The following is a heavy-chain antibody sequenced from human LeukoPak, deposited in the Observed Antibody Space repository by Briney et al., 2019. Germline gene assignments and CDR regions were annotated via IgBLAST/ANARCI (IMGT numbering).Heavy chain of an antibody. D-gene: IGHD3-10*01. CDR3: ARDLRGDAFDI. V-gene: IGHV3-30-3*01. Sequence: PGRSLRLSCAASGFTFSSYAMHWVRQAPGKGLEWVAVISYDGSNKYYADSVKGRFTISRDNPKNTLYLQMNSLRAEDTAVYYCARDLRGDAFDIWGQGTMVTVSS. CDR2: ISYDGSNK. CDR1: GFTFSSYA. J-gene: IGHJ3*02.